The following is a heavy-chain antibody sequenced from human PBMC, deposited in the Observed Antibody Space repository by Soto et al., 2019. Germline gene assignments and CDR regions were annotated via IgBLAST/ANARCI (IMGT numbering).Heavy chain of an antibody. V-gene: IGHV1-46*01. CDR2: INPSGGST. CDR1: GYTFTSFY. J-gene: IGHJ3*02. Sequence: GASVKVSGKASGYTFTSFYMHWVRQDTGQGLEWMGIINPSGGSTSYAQKFQGRVTMTRDTSTSTVYMELSSLRSEDTAVYYCARVLERWLQYDAFDIWGQGTMVTVSS. D-gene: IGHD4-4*01. CDR3: ARVLERWLQYDAFDI.